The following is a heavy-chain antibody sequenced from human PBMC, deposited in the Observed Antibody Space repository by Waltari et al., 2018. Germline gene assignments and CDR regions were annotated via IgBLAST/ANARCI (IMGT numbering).Heavy chain of an antibody. CDR2: ISVSGGTT. Sequence: EVQLAESGGGLVRPVGSLRLSCAASGFTFSTYEMIWVRQAPGKGLEWISYISVSGGTTYYAHSVRGRFAISRDNAKKSLYLQMNSLTGEDTAIYYCARVANWGPFDYWGQGSLVTVSS. J-gene: IGHJ4*02. D-gene: IGHD7-27*01. V-gene: IGHV3-48*03. CDR3: ARVANWGPFDY. CDR1: GFTFSTYE.